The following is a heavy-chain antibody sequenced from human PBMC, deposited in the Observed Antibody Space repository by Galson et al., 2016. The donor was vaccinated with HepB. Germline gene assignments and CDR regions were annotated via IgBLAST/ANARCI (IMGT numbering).Heavy chain of an antibody. V-gene: IGHV3-33*01. CDR2: IWYDGSHK. CDR1: GFTFRSFG. D-gene: IGHD3-22*01. J-gene: IGHJ3*02. CDR3: ARDRHDNSGDELDMSAFDI. Sequence: SLRLSCAASGFTFRSFGMHWVRQAPGKGLEWVTFIWYDGSHKYSADSVKCRFTISRDNSKSTLYLQMDSLRAEDTAIYYCARDRHDNSGDELDMSAFDIWGQGTMVTVSS.